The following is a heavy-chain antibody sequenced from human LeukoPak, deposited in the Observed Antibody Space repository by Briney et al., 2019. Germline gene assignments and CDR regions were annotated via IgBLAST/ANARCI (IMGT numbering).Heavy chain of an antibody. D-gene: IGHD3-9*01. CDR1: GFTFNTYT. CDR2: ITASSTAI. CDR3: ARTYYDILTGYNPYFDY. Sequence: PGGSLRLSCAASGFTFNTYTMNWVRQAPGKVLEGGSSITASSTAIYSADSVKGRFTISRDNAKNFLYLQMNSLRAEDTAVYYCARTYYDILTGYNPYFDYWGQGSLVTVSS. J-gene: IGHJ4*02. V-gene: IGHV3-21*01.